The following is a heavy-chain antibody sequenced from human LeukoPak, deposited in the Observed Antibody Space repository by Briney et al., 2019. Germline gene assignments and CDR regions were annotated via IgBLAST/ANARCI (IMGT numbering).Heavy chain of an antibody. CDR3: ARVAARPRYYYYYGMDV. V-gene: IGHV3-53*01. CDR2: IYSGGST. CDR1: GFTVSSNY. D-gene: IGHD6-6*01. Sequence: PGGSLRLSCAASGFTVSSNYMSWVRQAPGKGLGWGSVIYSGGSTYYADSVKGRFTISRDNSKNTLYLQMNSLRAEDTAVYYCARVAARPRYYYYYGMDVWGQGTTVTVSS. J-gene: IGHJ6*02.